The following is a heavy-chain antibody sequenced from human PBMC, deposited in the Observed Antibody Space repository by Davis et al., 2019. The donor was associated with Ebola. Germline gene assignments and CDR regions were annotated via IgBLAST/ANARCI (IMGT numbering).Heavy chain of an antibody. Sequence: GESLKISCAVSGFTLSSKWMHWVRQVPGKGLEWVSRIDHVGSGTSYADFVEGRFTISRDNAKNTLYLQMNSLRDENTAVYYCARGTHYAHDYWGQGTTVTVSS. CDR3: ARGTHYAHDY. J-gene: IGHJ4*03. CDR1: GFTLSSKW. CDR2: IDHVGSGT. V-gene: IGHV3-74*01. D-gene: IGHD2-2*01.